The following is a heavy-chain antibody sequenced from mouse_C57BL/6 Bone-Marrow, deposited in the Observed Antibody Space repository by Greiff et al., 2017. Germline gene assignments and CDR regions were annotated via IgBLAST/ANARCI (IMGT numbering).Heavy chain of an antibody. D-gene: IGHD1-1*01. Sequence: QVQLKQSGPELVKPGASVKLSCKASGYTFTSYDINWVKQRPGQGLEWIGWIYPRAGSTKYNEKFKGKATLTVDTSSSTAYMELHSLTSEDSAVYFCARGGTVALDYWGQGTTLTVSS. CDR3: ARGGTVALDY. CDR1: GYTFTSYD. CDR2: IYPRAGST. V-gene: IGHV1-85*01. J-gene: IGHJ2*01.